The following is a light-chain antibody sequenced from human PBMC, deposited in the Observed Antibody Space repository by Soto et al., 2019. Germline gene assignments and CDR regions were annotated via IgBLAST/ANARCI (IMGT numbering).Light chain of an antibody. V-gene: IGLV2-14*01. J-gene: IGLJ2*01. CDR1: SSDVGGYNF. Sequence: QSALTQPASVSGSPGQSITISCTGTSSDVGGYNFVSWYQQYPGKAPTLVIYDVSNRPSGVSNRFSGSKSGNTASLTISGLQAEDEAAYYCSSYANSVPVIFGGGTQLTVL. CDR2: DVS. CDR3: SSYANSVPVI.